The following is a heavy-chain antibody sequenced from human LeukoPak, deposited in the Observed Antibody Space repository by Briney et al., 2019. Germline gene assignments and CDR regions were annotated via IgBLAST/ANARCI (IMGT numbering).Heavy chain of an antibody. CDR2: IYTSGST. J-gene: IGHJ4*02. CDR1: GGSISSGSYY. V-gene: IGHV4-61*02. D-gene: IGHD1-26*01. Sequence: PSETLSLTCTVSGGSISSGSYYWSWIRQPAGKGLEWIGRIYTSGSTNYNPSLKSRVTISVDTSKNQFSLKLSSVTAADTAVYYCARMSGSHTGRGFDYWGQGTLVTVSS. CDR3: ARMSGSHTGRGFDY.